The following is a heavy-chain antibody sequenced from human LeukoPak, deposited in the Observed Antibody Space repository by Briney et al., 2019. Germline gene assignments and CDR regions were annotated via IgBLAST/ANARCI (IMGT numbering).Heavy chain of an antibody. CDR1: GGSISFYY. Sequence: KPSETLSLTCTVSGGSISFYYWSWIRQPPGKGLEWIGYINYSGSSNYNPSLKSRVTISVDTSKNQLSLKLSSVTAADTAVYYCARAGSAYDFNYFDYWGQGTLVTVSS. D-gene: IGHD5-12*01. CDR2: INYSGSS. J-gene: IGHJ4*02. CDR3: ARAGSAYDFNYFDY. V-gene: IGHV4-59*01.